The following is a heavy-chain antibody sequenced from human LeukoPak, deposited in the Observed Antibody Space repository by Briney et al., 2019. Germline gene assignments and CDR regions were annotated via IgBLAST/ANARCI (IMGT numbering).Heavy chain of an antibody. V-gene: IGHV3-48*04. J-gene: IGHJ6*02. CDR2: ISSSSTI. CDR3: ARGRSGPYYGMDV. CDR1: GFTFSSYS. Sequence: PGGSLRLSCAASGFTFSSYSMNWVRQAPGKGLEWVSYISSSSTIYYADSVKGRFTISRDNAKNSLYLQMNSLRAEDTAVYYCARGRSGPYYGMDVWGQGTTVTVSS. D-gene: IGHD6-25*01.